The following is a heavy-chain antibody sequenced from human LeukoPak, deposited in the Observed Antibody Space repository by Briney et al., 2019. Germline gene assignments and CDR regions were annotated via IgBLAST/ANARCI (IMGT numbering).Heavy chain of an antibody. V-gene: IGHV4-34*01. CDR1: GGSFSGYY. Sequence: SETLSLTCAVYGGSFSGYYWSWIRQPPGKGLEWIGEINHSGSTNYNPSLKSRVTISVDTSKNQLSLKLSSVTAADTAVYYCARGSGWYGLDYWGQGTLVTVSS. CDR2: INHSGST. CDR3: ARGSGWYGLDY. J-gene: IGHJ4*02. D-gene: IGHD6-19*01.